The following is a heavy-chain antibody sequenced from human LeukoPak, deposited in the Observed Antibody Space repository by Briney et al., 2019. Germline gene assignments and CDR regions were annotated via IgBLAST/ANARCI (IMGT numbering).Heavy chain of an antibody. CDR3: ARGEGYCSSTSCYIDWFDP. J-gene: IGHJ5*02. V-gene: IGHV4-39*07. D-gene: IGHD2-2*02. CDR2: IYDSGST. Sequence: SETLSLTCTVSGGSIRSSYYYWGWIRQPPGKGLEWIGSIYDSGSTYYNPSLKSRVTISVDTSKNQFSLKLSSVTAADTAVYYCARGEGYCSSTSCYIDWFDPWGQGTLVTVSS. CDR1: GGSIRSSYYY.